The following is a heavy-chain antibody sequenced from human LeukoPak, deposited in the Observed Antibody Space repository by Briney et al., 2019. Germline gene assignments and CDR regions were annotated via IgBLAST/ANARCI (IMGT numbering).Heavy chain of an antibody. CDR2: IKQDGSEK. V-gene: IGHV3-7*01. J-gene: IGHJ6*02. D-gene: IGHD6-19*01. CDR3: ARGLIAVAGTDYYYYYGMDV. Sequence: PGGSLRLSCAASGFTFSSYWMSWVRQAPGKGLEWVANIKQDGSEKYYVDSVKGRFTISRDNAKNSLYLQMNSLRAEDTAVHYCARGLIAVAGTDYYYYYGMDVWGQGTTVTVSS. CDR1: GFTFSSYW.